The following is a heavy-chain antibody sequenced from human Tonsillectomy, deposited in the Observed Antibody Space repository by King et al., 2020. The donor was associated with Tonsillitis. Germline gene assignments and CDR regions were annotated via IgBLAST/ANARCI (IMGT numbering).Heavy chain of an antibody. CDR3: ARGGSYYYGSGSSFYYFDY. J-gene: IGHJ4*02. CDR2: IHSSGST. D-gene: IGHD3-10*01. Sequence: QLQESGPGLVKPSETLSLTCTVSGGSISRYYWGLIRQSPGKGLVWVGCIHSSGSTNYNPSLKSRVTISVDTSKNQFSLKLRSVTAADTAVYYCARGGSYYYGSGSSFYYFDYWGQGTLVTVSS. CDR1: GGSISRYY. V-gene: IGHV4-59*01.